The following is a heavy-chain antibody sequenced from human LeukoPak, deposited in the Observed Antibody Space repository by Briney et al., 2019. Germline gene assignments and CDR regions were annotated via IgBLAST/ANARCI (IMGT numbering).Heavy chain of an antibody. CDR2: IIPIFGTA. CDR3: ARELPTRIPWFGESTTWYFDL. D-gene: IGHD3-10*01. Sequence: SVKVSCKASGGTFSSYAISWVRQAPGQGLEWMGGIIPIFGTANYAQKFQGRVTITADESTSTAYMELSSLRSEDTAVYYCARELPTRIPWFGESTTWYFDLWGRGTLVTVSS. CDR1: GGTFSSYA. V-gene: IGHV1-69*01. J-gene: IGHJ2*01.